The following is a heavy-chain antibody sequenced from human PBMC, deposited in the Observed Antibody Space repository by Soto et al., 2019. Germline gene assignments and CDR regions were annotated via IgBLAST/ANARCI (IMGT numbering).Heavy chain of an antibody. CDR2: ISGSGTTA. CDR3: AKTTDGWFSAFEI. Sequence: PGGCLRLSCAASGFVFSSYAMSWVRQAPGKGLEWVSAISGSGTTAYYADSVKGRFIFSRDNPKDTMYLQMNSLRAEDTAVYFCAKTTDGWFSAFEIWGQGTVVTVSS. J-gene: IGHJ3*02. CDR1: GFVFSSYA. V-gene: IGHV3-23*01. D-gene: IGHD6-19*01.